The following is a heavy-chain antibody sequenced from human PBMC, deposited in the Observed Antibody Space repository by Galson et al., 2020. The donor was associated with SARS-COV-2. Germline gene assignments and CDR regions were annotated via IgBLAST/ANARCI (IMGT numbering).Heavy chain of an antibody. CDR2: ISGSGGDT. Sequence: GSLRLSCAASGFPFSSYGMSWVRQAPGKGLEWVSGISGSGGDTYYADSVKGRFTISRDNYKNTLYLQMNSLKVEDTAVYYCAKGQQRFDPWGQGTLVTVSS. J-gene: IGHJ5*02. CDR1: GFPFSSYG. CDR3: AKGQQRFDP. V-gene: IGHV3-23*01. D-gene: IGHD1-1*01.